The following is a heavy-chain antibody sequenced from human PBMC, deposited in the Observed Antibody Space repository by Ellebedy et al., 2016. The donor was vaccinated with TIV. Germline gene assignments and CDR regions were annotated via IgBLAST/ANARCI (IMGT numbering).Heavy chain of an antibody. D-gene: IGHD1-26*01. V-gene: IGHV1-24*01. J-gene: IGHJ4*02. Sequence: AASVKVSCKVSGYTLTELSIHWVRQAPGKGLEWMGAFDPEDGETIYAQKFQGRVTMTEDTSTDTAYMELSSLRSEDTAVYYCAIPLGGSYFGLYFFDYWGQGNLVTVSS. CDR3: AIPLGGSYFGLYFFDY. CDR2: FDPEDGET. CDR1: GYTLTELS.